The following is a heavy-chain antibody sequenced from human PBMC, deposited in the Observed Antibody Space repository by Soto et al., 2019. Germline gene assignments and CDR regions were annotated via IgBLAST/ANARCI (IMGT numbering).Heavy chain of an antibody. V-gene: IGHV3-48*02. D-gene: IGHD4-17*01. J-gene: IGHJ4*02. Sequence: GGSLRLSCAASGFTFSSYSMNWVRQAPGKGLEWVSYISSSSSTIYYADSVKGRFTISRDNAKNSLYLQMNSLRDEDTAVYYCARDRVPTTVTTIFDYWGQGTLVTVSS. CDR3: ARDRVPTTVTTIFDY. CDR1: GFTFSSYS. CDR2: ISSSSSTI.